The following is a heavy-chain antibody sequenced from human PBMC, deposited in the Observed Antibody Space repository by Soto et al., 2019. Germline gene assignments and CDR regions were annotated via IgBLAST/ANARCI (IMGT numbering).Heavy chain of an antibody. Sequence: SVKVSCKASGGTFSSYAISWVRQAPGQGLEWMGGIIPIFGTAKYAQKFQGRVTITADESTSTAYMELSSLRSEDTAVYYCARGGTSFGVVIDPYGMDVWGQGTTVTVSS. D-gene: IGHD3-3*01. V-gene: IGHV1-69*13. CDR1: GGTFSSYA. J-gene: IGHJ6*02. CDR3: ARGGTSFGVVIDPYGMDV. CDR2: IIPIFGTA.